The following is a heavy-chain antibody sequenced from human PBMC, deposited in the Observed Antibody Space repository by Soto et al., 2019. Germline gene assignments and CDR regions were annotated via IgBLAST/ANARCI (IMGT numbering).Heavy chain of an antibody. V-gene: IGHV1-18*01. D-gene: IGHD2-2*02. CDR2: ISTYNDNT. J-gene: IGHJ4*02. Sequence: ASVKVSCKASGYTFSSYGISWVRQAPGQGLEWMGWISTYNDNTYYAQRLQGRVTMTTDTSTSTAYMELRSLRSEDTAVYYCARAYLDDYYFDYWGQGTLVTGSS. CDR1: GYTFSSYG. CDR3: ARAYLDDYYFDY.